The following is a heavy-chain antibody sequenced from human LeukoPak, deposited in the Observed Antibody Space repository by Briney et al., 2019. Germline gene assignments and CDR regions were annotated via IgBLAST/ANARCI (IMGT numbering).Heavy chain of an antibody. CDR3: AKGPRQQLVTRFDN. J-gene: IGHJ4*02. Sequence: GGSLRLSCAASGVTFSSYAMSWVRQAPGKGLEWVSGVSGTGGSTYYPDSVRGRFTVSRDNSKNTLYLQMSSLRADDTAVYYCAKGPRQQLVTRFDNWGQGTLVTVSS. CDR1: GVTFSSYA. CDR2: VSGTGGST. V-gene: IGHV3-23*01. D-gene: IGHD6-13*01.